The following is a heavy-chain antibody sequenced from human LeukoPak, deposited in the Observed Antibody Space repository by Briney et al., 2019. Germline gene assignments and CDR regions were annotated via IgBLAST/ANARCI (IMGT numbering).Heavy chain of an antibody. CDR1: GGSISSSSYY. J-gene: IGHJ6*03. CDR2: IYYSGST. Sequence: PSETLSLTCTVSGGSISSSSYYWGWIRQPPGKGLEWIGSIYYSGSTNYNPSLKSRVTISVDTSKNQFSLKLSSVTAADTAVYYCARAHDYSNYEGYYYYMDVWGKGTTVTVSS. CDR3: ARAHDYSNYEGYYYYMDV. D-gene: IGHD4-11*01. V-gene: IGHV4-39*07.